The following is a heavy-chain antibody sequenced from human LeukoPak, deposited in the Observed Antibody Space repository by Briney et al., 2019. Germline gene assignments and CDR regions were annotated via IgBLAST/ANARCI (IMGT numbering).Heavy chain of an antibody. CDR1: GFTFSSYA. CDR3: AIDDFKWFGELLYYYYYGMDV. V-gene: IGHV3-64D*06. CDR2: ISSNGGST. D-gene: IGHD3-10*01. J-gene: IGHJ6*02. Sequence: TGGSLRLSCSATGFTFSSYAMHWVRQAPGKGLEYVSAISSNGGSTYYADSVKGRFTISRDNSKNTLYLQMSSLRAEDTAVYYCAIDDFKWFGELLYYYYYGMDVWGQGTTVTVSS.